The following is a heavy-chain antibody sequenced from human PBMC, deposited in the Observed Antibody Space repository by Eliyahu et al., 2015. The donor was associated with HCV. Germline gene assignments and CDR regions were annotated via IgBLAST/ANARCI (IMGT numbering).Heavy chain of an antibody. Sequence: EVQLVESGGGLVQPGGPLRLSCSASGFTLSSYAIHWVRQAPGKGLEYVSAIGTTGGSTFYADSVKGRFTISRDNSKNTLYLQMSSLRAEDTAVYYCVRKWIRQSFPVFDYWGQGTLVTVSS. CDR3: VRKWIRQSFPVFDY. CDR2: IGTTGGST. CDR1: GFTLSSYA. D-gene: IGHD5-18*01. J-gene: IGHJ4*02. V-gene: IGHV3-64D*08.